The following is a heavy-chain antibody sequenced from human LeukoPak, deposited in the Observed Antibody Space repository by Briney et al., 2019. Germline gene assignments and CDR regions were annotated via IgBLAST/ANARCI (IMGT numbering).Heavy chain of an antibody. Sequence: PLPLTCTVSGGSISSGGYYCSWIRQHPGKRLECIGYSYYSGCTSYTPYLKSRVTISVDTYKNQFSLKLSSVAAADTAVYYCARGGGTLNTETPFDPWGQGTLVTVSS. D-gene: IGHD3-16*01. J-gene: IGHJ5*02. V-gene: IGHV4-31*03. CDR1: GGSISSGGYY. CDR2: SYYSGCT. CDR3: ARGGGTLNTETPFDP.